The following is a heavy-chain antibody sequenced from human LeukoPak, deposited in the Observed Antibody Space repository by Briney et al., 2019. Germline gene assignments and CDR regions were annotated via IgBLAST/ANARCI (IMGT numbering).Heavy chain of an antibody. CDR1: GGSITSTNY. CDR2: VNLQGST. V-gene: IGHV4-4*02. CDR3: AREGGPYRPLDY. Sequence: SETLSLTCGASGGSITSTNYWTWVRQPPGKGLEWIGEVNLQGSTNYNPSLMGRVTISVDMSENHISLQLTSVTAADTAVYYCAREGGPYRPLDYSGQGTLVTVSS. J-gene: IGHJ4*02.